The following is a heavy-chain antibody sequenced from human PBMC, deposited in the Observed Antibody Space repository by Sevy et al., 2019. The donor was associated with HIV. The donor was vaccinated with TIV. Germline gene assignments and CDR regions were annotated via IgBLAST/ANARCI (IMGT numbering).Heavy chain of an antibody. CDR3: ARDLESYNYGAYGHPFMPDY. CDR2: IWFDGSNT. J-gene: IGHJ4*02. V-gene: IGHV3-33*01. CDR1: GFTFSSYG. Sequence: GGSLRLSCAASGFTFSSYGMHWVRQAPGKGLEWVAVIWFDGSNTFYADSVKGRFTISRDIAENTLHLQMNSLRAEDTAVYYRARDLESYNYGAYGHPFMPDYWGQGTVVTVSS. D-gene: IGHD1-1*01.